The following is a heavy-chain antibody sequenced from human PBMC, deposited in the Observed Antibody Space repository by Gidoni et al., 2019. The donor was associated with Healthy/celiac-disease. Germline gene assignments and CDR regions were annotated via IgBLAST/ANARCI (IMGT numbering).Heavy chain of an antibody. D-gene: IGHD2-15*01. V-gene: IGHV1-46*01. Sequence: QVQLVQSGAEGQKPGGSVKVSCKASGYTVTSYYLPWVRQAPGQGLEWRGIINPSGGSTSYARKFQGRVTMTRDTSTSTVYMELSSLRSEDTAVYYCARDEGYCSGGSCYSYNWFDPWGQGTLVTVSS. CDR2: INPSGGST. CDR1: GYTVTSYY. J-gene: IGHJ5*02. CDR3: ARDEGYCSGGSCYSYNWFDP.